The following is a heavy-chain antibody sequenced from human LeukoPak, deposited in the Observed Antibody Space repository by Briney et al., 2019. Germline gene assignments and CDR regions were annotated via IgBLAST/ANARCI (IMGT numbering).Heavy chain of an antibody. D-gene: IGHD3-10*01. Sequence: SETLSLTCTVSGGSISSYYWSWIRQPPGKGLEWIGYIYYSGSTNYHPSLKSRVTISVDTSKSQFSLKLSSVTAADTAVYYCARATPITMVRGVIDHFDYWGQGTLVTVSS. CDR2: IYYSGST. V-gene: IGHV4-59*01. J-gene: IGHJ4*02. CDR3: ARATPITMVRGVIDHFDY. CDR1: GGSISSYY.